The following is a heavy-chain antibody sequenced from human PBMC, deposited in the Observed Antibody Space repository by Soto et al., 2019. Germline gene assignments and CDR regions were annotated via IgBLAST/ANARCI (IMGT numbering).Heavy chain of an antibody. J-gene: IGHJ4*02. D-gene: IGHD6-19*01. Sequence: GGSLRLSCAASGFTFSYYYMSWIRQAPGKGLEWVSYISSSGSTIYYADSVKGRFTISRDNAKNSLYLQMNSLRAEDTAVYYCARAVQWLVPILDYWGQGTLVTVSS. CDR2: ISSSGSTI. CDR1: GFTFSYYY. CDR3: ARAVQWLVPILDY. V-gene: IGHV3-11*01.